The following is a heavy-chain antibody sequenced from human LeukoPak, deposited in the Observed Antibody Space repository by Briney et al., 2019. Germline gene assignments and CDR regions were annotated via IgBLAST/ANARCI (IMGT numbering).Heavy chain of an antibody. CDR3: ARHGDSSSWANYFDY. CDR2: IYYSGTT. J-gene: IGHJ4*02. V-gene: IGHV4-59*08. CDR1: GGSISNYY. Sequence: PSETLSLTCTVSGGSISNYYWNWIRQPPGKGLEWIGYIYYSGTTNYNPSLKSRVSMSVDTSKNQFSLKLSSVTAADTAVYYCARHGDSSSWANYFDYWGQGTLVTVSS. D-gene: IGHD6-13*01.